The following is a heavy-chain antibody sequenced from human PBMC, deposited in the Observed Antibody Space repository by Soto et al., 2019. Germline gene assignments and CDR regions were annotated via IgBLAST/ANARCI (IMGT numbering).Heavy chain of an antibody. Sequence: EVQLVESGGGLVKPGGSLRLSCAASGFTFSNAWMSWVRQAPGKGLEWVGRIKSKTDGGTTDYAAPVKGRFTISRDDPKNTLYLQMNSLKTEDTAVYYCTNQARYCSGGSCYVPYYDYWGQGTLVTVSS. J-gene: IGHJ4*02. CDR1: GFTFSNAW. CDR3: TNQARYCSGGSCYVPYYDY. V-gene: IGHV3-15*01. CDR2: IKSKTDGGTT. D-gene: IGHD2-15*01.